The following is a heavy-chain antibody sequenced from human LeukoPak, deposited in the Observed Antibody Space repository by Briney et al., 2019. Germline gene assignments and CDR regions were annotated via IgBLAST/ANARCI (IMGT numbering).Heavy chain of an antibody. D-gene: IGHD1-1*01. CDR2: ISSSSSTI. V-gene: IGHV3-48*01. Sequence: GGSLRLSCAASGFTFSSYSMNWVRQAPGKGLEWVSYISSSSSTIYYADSVKGRFTISRDNAKNSLYLQMNSLRAEDAAVYYCARVIEENWNERYFDYWGQGTLVTVSS. J-gene: IGHJ4*02. CDR3: ARVIEENWNERYFDY. CDR1: GFTFSSYS.